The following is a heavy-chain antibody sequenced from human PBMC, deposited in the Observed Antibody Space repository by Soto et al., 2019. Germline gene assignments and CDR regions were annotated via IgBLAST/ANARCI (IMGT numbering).Heavy chain of an antibody. J-gene: IGHJ4*02. CDR1: GYSISSGYY. D-gene: IGHD3-10*01. V-gene: IGHV4-38-2*02. CDR3: ARQGSVNPFDY. CDR2: IYYSGST. Sequence: SETLSLTCTVSGYSISSGYYWGWIRQPPGKGLEWIGSIYYSGSTYYNPSLKSRVTISVDTSKNQFSLKLSSVTAADTAVYYCARQGSVNPFDYWGQGTLVTVSS.